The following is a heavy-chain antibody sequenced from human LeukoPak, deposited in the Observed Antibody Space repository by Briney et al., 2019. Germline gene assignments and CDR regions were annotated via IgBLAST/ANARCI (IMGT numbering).Heavy chain of an antibody. V-gene: IGHV1-2*06. CDR1: GYTFTGYF. Sequence: ASVKVSCKASGYTFTGYFIHWVRQAPGQGLGWMGRVIPNSGGTNYAQRFQGRVTMTRDTPISTAYTELSRLRPDDTAVYYCAREGYLTRTGFDYWGQGTLVTVSS. CDR2: VIPNSGGT. J-gene: IGHJ4*02. D-gene: IGHD1-14*01. CDR3: AREGYLTRTGFDY.